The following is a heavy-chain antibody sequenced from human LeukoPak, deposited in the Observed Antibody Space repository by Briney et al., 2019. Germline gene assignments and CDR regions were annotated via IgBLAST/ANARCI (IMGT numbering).Heavy chain of an antibody. D-gene: IGHD2-21*01. V-gene: IGHV1-2*02. CDR1: GYPFTGYY. CDR2: INPNSGAT. J-gene: IGHJ6*02. CDR3: ARALHRYSFDSYFHHGMDV. Sequence: GASVKVSCKASGYPFTGYYLHRVRQAPGQGLEWMAWINPNSGATNNAQTFQARITLTRDTSITTAYMELGRLTSDDAAVYYCARALHRYSFDSYFHHGMDVWGQGTTVAVSS.